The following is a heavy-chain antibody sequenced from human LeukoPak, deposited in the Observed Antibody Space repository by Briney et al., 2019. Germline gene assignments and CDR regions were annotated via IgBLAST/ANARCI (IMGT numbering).Heavy chain of an antibody. CDR1: GDSVSSNSAT. J-gene: IGHJ4*02. Sequence: SQTLSLTCAISGDSVSSNSATWNWIRKSPSRGLEWLGRTYYRSKLYNEYAASVKSRTTINPDTSRNQFSLHLNSVTPEDTAVYFCAGSHSSTWYPDCWGQGTLVTVSS. CDR2: TYYRSKLYN. D-gene: IGHD6-13*01. V-gene: IGHV6-1*01. CDR3: AGSHSSTWYPDC.